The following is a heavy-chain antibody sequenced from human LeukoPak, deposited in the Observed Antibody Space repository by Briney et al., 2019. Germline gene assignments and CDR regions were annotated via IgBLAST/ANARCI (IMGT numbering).Heavy chain of an antibody. J-gene: IGHJ4*02. CDR2: IYHSGST. V-gene: IGHV4-30-2*01. D-gene: IGHD3-10*01. Sequence: SQTLSLTCAVSGGSISSGGYSWSWIRQPPGKGLEWIGYIYHSGSTYYNPSLKSRVTMSVDTSKNQFSLKLSSVTAADTGVYYCARGRASYDYWGQGTLVTDSS. CDR3: ARGRASYDY. CDR1: GGSISSGGYS.